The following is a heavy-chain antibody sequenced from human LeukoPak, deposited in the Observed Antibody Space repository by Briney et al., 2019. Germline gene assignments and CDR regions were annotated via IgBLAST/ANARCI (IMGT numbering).Heavy chain of an antibody. CDR3: ARDSFEGATFEY. D-gene: IGHD1-26*01. J-gene: IGHJ4*02. Sequence: GGSLRLSCAASGFTFSSYGMHWVRQAPGKGLEGVAFIRYDGSNKYYADSVKGRFTISRDNAKNSLYLQMNSLRAEDTAVYYCARDSFEGATFEYWGQGTLVTVSS. CDR1: GFTFSSYG. V-gene: IGHV3-30*02. CDR2: IRYDGSNK.